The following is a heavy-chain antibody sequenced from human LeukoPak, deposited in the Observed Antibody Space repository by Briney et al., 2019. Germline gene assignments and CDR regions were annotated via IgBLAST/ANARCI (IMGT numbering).Heavy chain of an antibody. Sequence: SETLSLTCAVSGGSISSSNWWSWVRQPPGKGLEWIGEIYHSGSTYYNPSLKSRVTISVDTSKNQFSLKLSSVTAADTAVYYCARVDGSYYFDYWGQGTLATVSS. V-gene: IGHV4-4*02. CDR3: ARVDGSYYFDY. CDR1: GGSISSSNW. J-gene: IGHJ4*02. CDR2: IYHSGST. D-gene: IGHD1-26*01.